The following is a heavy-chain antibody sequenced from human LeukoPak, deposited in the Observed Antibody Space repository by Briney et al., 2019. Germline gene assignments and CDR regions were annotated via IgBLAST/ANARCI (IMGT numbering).Heavy chain of an antibody. V-gene: IGHV3-9*01. CDR2: ISWNSGTM. CDR3: GRGDC. J-gene: IGHJ4*02. Sequence: GGSLRLSCVASGFTFDDYAMHWVRQAPGKGLEWVSSISWNSGTMGYADSVKGRFTISRGNAKNSLYLQMNSLRAEDTALYYCGRGDCWGQGTLVTVSS. CDR1: GFTFDDYA.